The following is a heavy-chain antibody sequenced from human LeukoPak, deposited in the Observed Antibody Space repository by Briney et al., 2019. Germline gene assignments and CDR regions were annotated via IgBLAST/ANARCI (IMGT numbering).Heavy chain of an antibody. J-gene: IGHJ4*02. CDR1: GYTFTSYY. CDR3: ARGTFIVVVTAIKDY. CDR2: INPSGGST. D-gene: IGHD2-21*02. Sequence: ASVKVSCKASGYTFTSYYMHWVRQAPGQGLEWMGIINPSGGSTSYAQKFQGRVTMTRDTSTSTVYMELSSLRSEDTAVYYCARGTFIVVVTAIKDYWGQETLVTVSS. V-gene: IGHV1-46*01.